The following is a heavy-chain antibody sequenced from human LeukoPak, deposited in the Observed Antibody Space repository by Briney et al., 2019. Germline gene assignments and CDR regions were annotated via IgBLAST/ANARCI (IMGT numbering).Heavy chain of an antibody. Sequence: PGRSLRLSCAASGFTFSSYGMHWVRQAPGKGLEWVAVISYDGSNKYYADSVKGRFTISRDNSKNTLYLQMNSLRAEDTAVYYCARGGYFDHFDYWGQGTLVTVSS. D-gene: IGHD3-9*01. CDR2: ISYDGSNK. J-gene: IGHJ4*02. CDR1: GFTFSSYG. V-gene: IGHV3-30*03. CDR3: ARGGYFDHFDY.